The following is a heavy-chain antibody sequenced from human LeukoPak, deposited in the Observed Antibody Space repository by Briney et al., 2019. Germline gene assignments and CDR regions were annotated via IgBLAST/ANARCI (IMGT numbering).Heavy chain of an antibody. D-gene: IGHD2-15*01. CDR2: IYYSGST. J-gene: IGHJ6*03. V-gene: IGHV4-39*07. Sequence: NPSETLSLTCTVSGGSISSYYWGWIRQPPGKGLEWIGSIYYSGSTYYNPSLKSRVTISVDTSKNQFSLKLSSVTAADTAVYYCARVLGGFHHWYYYYYMDVWGKGTTVTVSS. CDR1: GGSISSYY. CDR3: ARVLGGFHHWYYYYYMDV.